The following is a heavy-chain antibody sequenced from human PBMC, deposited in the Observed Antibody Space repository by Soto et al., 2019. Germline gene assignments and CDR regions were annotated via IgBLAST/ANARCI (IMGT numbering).Heavy chain of an antibody. J-gene: IGHJ4*02. CDR3: ARGQNDYYDSSGYEG. CDR1: GGSISSGGYY. Sequence: TLSLTCTVSGGSISSGGYYWSWIRQHPGKGLEWIGYIYYSGSTYYNPSLKSRVTISVDTSKNQFSLKLSSVTAADTAVYYCARGQNDYYDSSGYEGWGQGTLVTVSS. CDR2: IYYSGST. V-gene: IGHV4-31*03. D-gene: IGHD3-22*01.